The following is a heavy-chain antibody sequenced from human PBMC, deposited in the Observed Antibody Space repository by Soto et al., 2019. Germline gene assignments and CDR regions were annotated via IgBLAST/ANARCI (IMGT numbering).Heavy chain of an antibody. Sequence: QVQLVASGGGVVQPGRSLRLSCAASGFTFSSYGMHWVRQAPGKGLEWVAVISYDGSNKYYADSVKGRFTISREDSRNALYLRSNRLRAEDTAVYYCAKPQRVALSVVVVAAPFDCWGQGTLVTVSS. J-gene: IGHJ4*02. CDR1: GFTFSSYG. CDR2: ISYDGSNK. CDR3: AKPQRVALSVVVVAAPFDC. V-gene: IGHV3-30*18. D-gene: IGHD2-15*01.